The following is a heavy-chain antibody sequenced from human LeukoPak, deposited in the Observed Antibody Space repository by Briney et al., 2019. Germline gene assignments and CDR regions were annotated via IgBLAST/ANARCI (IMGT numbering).Heavy chain of an antibody. J-gene: IGHJ6*02. CDR3: ATGTPLDV. CDR2: INHSGST. CDR1: GGSISSSSYY. D-gene: IGHD1-1*01. Sequence: PSETLSLTCTVSGGSISSSSYYWSWIRQPPGKGLEWIGEINHSGSTNYNPSLKSRVTISVDTSKNQFSLKLSSVTAADTAVYYCATGTPLDVWGQGTTVTVSS. V-gene: IGHV4-39*07.